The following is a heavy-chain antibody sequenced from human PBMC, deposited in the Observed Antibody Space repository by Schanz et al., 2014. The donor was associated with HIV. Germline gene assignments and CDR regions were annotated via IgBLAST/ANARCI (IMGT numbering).Heavy chain of an antibody. CDR2: INPNTGGT. CDR1: GYTFSGYY. Sequence: QVHLVQSGAEVKKPGASVKVSCKASGYTFSGYYIHWVRQAPGQGLEWMGWINPNTGGTNFAQKFQGRVTMTRDTSISAVYMELSRLRSEDTALYYCARVSGWSSFDYWGQGTLVIVSS. CDR3: ARVSGWSSFDY. V-gene: IGHV1-2*02. J-gene: IGHJ4*02. D-gene: IGHD6-13*01.